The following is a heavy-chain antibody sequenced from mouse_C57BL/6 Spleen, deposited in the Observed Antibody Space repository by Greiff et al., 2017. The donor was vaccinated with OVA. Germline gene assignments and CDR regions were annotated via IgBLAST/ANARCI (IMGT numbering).Heavy chain of an antibody. V-gene: IGHV1-85*01. D-gene: IGHD1-1*01. Sequence: QVQLQQSGPELVKPGASVKLSCKASGYTFTSYDINWVKQRPGQGLEWIGWIYPRDGSTKYNEKFKGKATLTVDTSSSTAYMELHSLTSEDSAVYFCARGDTTAVEEAWFAYWGQGTLVTVSA. CDR3: ARGDTTAVEEAWFAY. J-gene: IGHJ3*01. CDR1: GYTFTSYD. CDR2: IYPRDGST.